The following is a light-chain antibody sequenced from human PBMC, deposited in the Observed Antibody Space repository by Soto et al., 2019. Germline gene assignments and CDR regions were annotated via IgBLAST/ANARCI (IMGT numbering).Light chain of an antibody. J-gene: IGKJ1*01. CDR1: QSVSSY. CDR2: DAS. Sequence: EIMFKQSRATLSLSPGERSTLSCRASQSVSSYLAWYQQKXGQAPRLLIYDASNRATCIPARFSGSGSGTDFRLTIRRLEPEAFAVYDCLKYNKWPPWTFGQGTKVDIK. V-gene: IGKV3-11*01. CDR3: LKYNKWPPWT.